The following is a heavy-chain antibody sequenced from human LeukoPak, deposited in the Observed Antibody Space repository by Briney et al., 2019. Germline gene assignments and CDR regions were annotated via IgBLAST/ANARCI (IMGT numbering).Heavy chain of an antibody. D-gene: IGHD4-11*01. CDR2: IWSDTTNE. CDR1: GFTFSLFG. Sequence: GTSLRLSCEASGFTFSLFGMHWVRQAPGKGLEWVAVIWSDTTNEYYAYSMKGRFTISRNNFKKTESLQINSLRAENAADYYVEKDAERGFDYSNYLEHWGQGSLVTVSS. V-gene: IGHV3-33*06. CDR3: EKDAERGFDYSNYLEH. J-gene: IGHJ4*02.